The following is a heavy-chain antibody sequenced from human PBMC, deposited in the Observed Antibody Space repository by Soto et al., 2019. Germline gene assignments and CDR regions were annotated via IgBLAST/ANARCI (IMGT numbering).Heavy chain of an antibody. D-gene: IGHD1-26*01. J-gene: IGHJ6*02. Sequence: ASVKVSCKASGGTFSSYAISWVRQAPGQGLEWMGRIIPILGIANYAQKFQGRVTITADKSTSTAYMELSSLRSEDTAVYYCARAIVGATTHYYYYYGMDVWGQGTTVTVSS. CDR3: ARAIVGATTHYYYYYGMDV. CDR2: IIPILGIA. CDR1: GGTFSSYA. V-gene: IGHV1-69*04.